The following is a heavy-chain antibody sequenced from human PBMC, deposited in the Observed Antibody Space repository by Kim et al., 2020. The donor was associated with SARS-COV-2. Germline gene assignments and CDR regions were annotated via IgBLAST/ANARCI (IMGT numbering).Heavy chain of an antibody. CDR3: ARDRGDPAWVGGMDV. CDR2: IYSDSST. D-gene: IGHD2-21*01. Sequence: GGSLRLSCAASGFTVSGSYMSWVRQAPGKGLEWVSVIYSDSSTYYADSVKGRFTISRDNSKNTLYLQMNSLRAEDTAVYYCARDRGDPAWVGGMDVWGQGPRSPSP. CDR1: GFTVSGSY. J-gene: IGHJ6*02. V-gene: IGHV3-53*01.